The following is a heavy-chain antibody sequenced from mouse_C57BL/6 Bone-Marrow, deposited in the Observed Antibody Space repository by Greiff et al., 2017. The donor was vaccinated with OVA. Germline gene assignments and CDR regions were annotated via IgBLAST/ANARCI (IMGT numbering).Heavy chain of an antibody. CDR1: GYSITSGYD. V-gene: IGHV3-1*01. CDR2: ISYSGST. D-gene: IGHD1-1*01. Sequence: EVHLVESGPGMVKPSQSLSLTCTVTGYSITSGYDWHWIRHFPGNKLEWMGYISYSGSTNYNPSLKSRISITHDTSKNHFFLKLNSVTTEDTATYYWARESSYDWYFDVWGTGTTVTVSS. J-gene: IGHJ1*03. CDR3: ARESSYDWYFDV.